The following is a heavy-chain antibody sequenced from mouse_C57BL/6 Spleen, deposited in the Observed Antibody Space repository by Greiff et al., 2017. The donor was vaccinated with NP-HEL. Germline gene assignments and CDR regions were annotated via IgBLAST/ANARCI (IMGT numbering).Heavy chain of an antibody. Sequence: VQLQQSGAELAKPGASVKLSCKASGYTFTSYWMHWVKQRPGQGLEWIGYIYPSSGYTKYNEKFKDKATLTAGKSSSTAYMQLSSLTYEDSAVYYCAIGPIDIERPYYYAMDYWGQGTSVTVSS. CDR3: AIGPIDIERPYYYAMDY. CDR1: GYTFTSYW. D-gene: IGHD2-12*01. J-gene: IGHJ4*01. CDR2: IYPSSGYT. V-gene: IGHV1-7*01.